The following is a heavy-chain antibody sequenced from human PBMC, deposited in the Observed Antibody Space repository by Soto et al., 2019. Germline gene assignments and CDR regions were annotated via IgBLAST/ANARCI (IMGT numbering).Heavy chain of an antibody. CDR1: GGTYSSYT. V-gene: IGHV1-69*02. J-gene: IGHJ5*02. CDR3: ARGRPVVNPYNWFDP. Sequence: SVKVSCKTSGGTYSSYTISWVRQAPGQGLEWMRRIIPILGIANYAQKFQGRVTITADKSTSTAYMELSSLRSEDTAVYYCARGRPVVNPYNWFDPWGQGTLVTVSS. D-gene: IGHD2-15*01. CDR2: IIPILGIA.